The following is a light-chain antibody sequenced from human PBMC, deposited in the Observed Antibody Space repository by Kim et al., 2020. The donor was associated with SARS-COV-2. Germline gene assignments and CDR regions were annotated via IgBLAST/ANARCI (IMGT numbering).Light chain of an antibody. CDR2: GKN. Sequence: SSELTQDPAVSVALGQTIRITCQGDSLTNYFASWYQQKPGQAPVLVIYGKNNRPSGIPDRFSGSISGTPASLTITGAQAEDEADYYCCSRDSSGNHYFFG. J-gene: IGLJ1*01. V-gene: IGLV3-19*01. CDR1: SLTNYF. CDR3: CSRDSSGNHYF.